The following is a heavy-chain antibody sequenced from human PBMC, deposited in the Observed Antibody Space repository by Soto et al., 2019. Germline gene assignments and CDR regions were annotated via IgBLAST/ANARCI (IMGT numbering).Heavy chain of an antibody. CDR3: AKGHSPSFWSGPYSDYYYGMDV. J-gene: IGHJ6*02. CDR1: GFTFSSYA. CDR2: ISGSGGST. Sequence: GGSLRLSCAASGFTFSSYAMSWVRQAPGKGLEWVSAISGSGGSTYYADSVKGRFTISRDNSKNTLYLQMNSLRAEGTAVYYCAKGHSPSFWSGPYSDYYYGMDVWGQGTTVTVSS. D-gene: IGHD3-3*01. V-gene: IGHV3-23*01.